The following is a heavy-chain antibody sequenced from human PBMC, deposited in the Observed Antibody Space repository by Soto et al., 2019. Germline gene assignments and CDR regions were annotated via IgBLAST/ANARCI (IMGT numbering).Heavy chain of an antibody. CDR1: GGSISSSSYY. D-gene: IGHD1-26*01. CDR3: ARHEQKKSGTGSGRAFDI. CDR2: IYYSGST. V-gene: IGHV4-39*01. J-gene: IGHJ3*02. Sequence: QLQLQESGPGLVKPSETLSLTCTVSGGSISSSSYYWGWIRQPPGKGLEWIGSIYYSGSTYYNPSLKSRVTISVDTSKNQFSLKLSSVTAADTAVYYCARHEQKKSGTGSGRAFDIWGQGTMVTVSS.